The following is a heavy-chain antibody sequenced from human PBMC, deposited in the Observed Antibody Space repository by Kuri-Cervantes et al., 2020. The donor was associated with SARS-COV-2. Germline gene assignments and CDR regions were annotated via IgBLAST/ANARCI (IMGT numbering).Heavy chain of an antibody. J-gene: IGHJ6*02. D-gene: IGHD3-10*01. CDR3: ARHGWFGELPYKGYYYGMDV. Sequence: SETLSLTCTVSGYSISSGYYWGWIRQPPGKGLEWIGSIYYSGSTYYNPSLKSRVTISVDTSKNQFSLKLSSVTAADTAVYYCARHGWFGELPYKGYYYGMDVWGQGTTVTVSS. V-gene: IGHV4-38-2*02. CDR2: IYYSGST. CDR1: GYSISSGYY.